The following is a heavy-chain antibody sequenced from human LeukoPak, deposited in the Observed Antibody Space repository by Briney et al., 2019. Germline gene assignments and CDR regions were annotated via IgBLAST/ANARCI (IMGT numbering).Heavy chain of an antibody. CDR3: AKLAYSNSAWFAP. V-gene: IGHV3-23*01. CDR2: MIGSGSST. D-gene: IGHD4-23*01. CDR1: GITFSSYA. J-gene: IGHJ5*02. Sequence: PGGSLRLSCAASGITFSSYAMSWVRQAPGKGLEWVSAMIGSGSSTYYADSVKGRFTLSRDNSKNTLYLQMNSLRAEDTALHYCAKLAYSNSAWFAPWAKGTLATVSS.